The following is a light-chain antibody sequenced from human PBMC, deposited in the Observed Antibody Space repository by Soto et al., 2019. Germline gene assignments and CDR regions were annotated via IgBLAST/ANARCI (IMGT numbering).Light chain of an antibody. CDR1: TSDFGGYNS. J-gene: IGLJ2*01. V-gene: IGLV2-14*01. Sequence: QSALTQPASVSGSPGQSITISCTGTTSDFGGYNSVSWYQQHPGKAPKLMIYDVTTRPSGVSNRFSGSKSGNTASLTISGLQAEDEADYYCSSHTTSGTLYVAFGGGTKVTVL. CDR2: DVT. CDR3: SSHTTSGTLYVA.